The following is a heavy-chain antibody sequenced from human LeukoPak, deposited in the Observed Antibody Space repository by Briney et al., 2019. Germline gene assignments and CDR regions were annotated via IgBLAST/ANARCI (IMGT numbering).Heavy chain of an antibody. CDR2: IYPGDSDT. D-gene: IGHD6-19*01. V-gene: IGHV5-51*01. CDR3: ARLWAVAGILGWFDP. CDR1: GYSFTSYW. Sequence: GESLKISCKGSGYSFTSYWIGWVRQMPWKGLEWMGIIYPGDSDTRYSPSSQGQVTISADKSISTAYLQWSSLKASDTAMYYCARLWAVAGILGWFDPWGQGTLVTVSS. J-gene: IGHJ5*02.